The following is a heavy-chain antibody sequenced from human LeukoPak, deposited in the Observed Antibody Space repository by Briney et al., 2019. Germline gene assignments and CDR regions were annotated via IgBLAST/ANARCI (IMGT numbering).Heavy chain of an antibody. CDR1: GYTFTGYY. CDR3: ARVEGYSSTLITHTDIDHDY. Sequence: ASVPVSCKASGYTFTGYYMHWVRQAPGQGLEWMGWINPNSGGTNYVQKFQGRVTMSRDTSISTAYMELSRLRSDDTAVYYCARVEGYSSTLITHTDIDHDYWGQGTLVTVSS. CDR2: INPNSGGT. D-gene: IGHD6-13*01. V-gene: IGHV1-2*02. J-gene: IGHJ4*02.